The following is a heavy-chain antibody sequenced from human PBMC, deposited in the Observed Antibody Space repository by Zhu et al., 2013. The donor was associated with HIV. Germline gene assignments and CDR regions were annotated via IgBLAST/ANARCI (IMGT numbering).Heavy chain of an antibody. V-gene: IGHV1-2*02. D-gene: IGHD4-17*01. CDR1: GYTFTGYY. CDR3: ARDSTTVTNPGIDY. Sequence: QVQLVQSGADVKKPGASVKVSCKASGYTFTGYYMHWVRQAPGQGLEWMGWINPNSGGTNYAQKFQGRVTMTRDTSISTAYMELSRLTSDDTAVYYCARDSTTVTNPGIDYWGQGTLVTVSS. J-gene: IGHJ4*02. CDR2: INPNSGGT.